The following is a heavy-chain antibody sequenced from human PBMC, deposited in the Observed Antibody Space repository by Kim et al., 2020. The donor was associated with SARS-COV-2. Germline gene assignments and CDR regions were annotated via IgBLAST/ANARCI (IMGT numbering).Heavy chain of an antibody. J-gene: IGHJ4*02. V-gene: IGHV3-23*03. CDR2: IYSGRSST. D-gene: IGHD6-13*01. Sequence: GGSLRLSCAASGFTFSSYAMSWVRQAPGKGLEWVSVIYSGRSSTYYADSVKGRFAISRDDSKNTLYLQMNSLRAEDTAVYYCAKDYSSSWYYFDYWGQGTLVTVSS. CDR1: GFTFSSYA. CDR3: AKDYSSSWYYFDY.